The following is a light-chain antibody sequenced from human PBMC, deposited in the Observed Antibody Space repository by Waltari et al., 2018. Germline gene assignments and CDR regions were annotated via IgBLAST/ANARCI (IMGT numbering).Light chain of an antibody. J-gene: IGKJ4*01. Sequence: IILTQSPATLSVSPGGTATLSCRASQSISSNLAWYQQKPGQTPRLRMYGASTRAAGGPGRFSGSGSGTEFTLTISSLQSEDFAVYYCQQYNNWPPLTFGGGTKVEI. CDR3: QQYNNWPPLT. V-gene: IGKV3-15*01. CDR1: QSISSN. CDR2: GAS.